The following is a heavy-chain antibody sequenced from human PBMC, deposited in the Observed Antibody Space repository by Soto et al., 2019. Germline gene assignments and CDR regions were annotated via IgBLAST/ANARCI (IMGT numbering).Heavy chain of an antibody. J-gene: IGHJ4*02. CDR3: ARGNGWYGYYFDY. CDR2: ISSSSSTI. V-gene: IGHV3-48*01. CDR1: GFTVSSNY. Sequence: GGSLRLSCAASGFTVSSNYMSWVRQAPGKGLEWVSYISSSSSTIYYADSVKGRFTISRDNAKNSLYLQMNSLRAEDTAVYYCARGNGWYGYYFDYWGQGTLVTVSS. D-gene: IGHD6-19*01.